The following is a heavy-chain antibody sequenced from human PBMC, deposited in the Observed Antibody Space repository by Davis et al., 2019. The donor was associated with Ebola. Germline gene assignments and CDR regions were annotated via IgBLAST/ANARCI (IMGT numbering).Heavy chain of an antibody. V-gene: IGHV4-4*02. J-gene: IGHJ4*02. Sequence: SETLSLTCAVSGDSISSHYWWSWLRQSPGKGLEWIAEIFYSGRTKHNPSLKRRVTISVDKSKNQFSLSVSSVTVADSAVYYCARSSGWYYFDYWGQGSLVTVSS. CDR2: IFYSGRT. CDR3: ARSSGWYYFDY. D-gene: IGHD6-19*01. CDR1: GDSISSHYW.